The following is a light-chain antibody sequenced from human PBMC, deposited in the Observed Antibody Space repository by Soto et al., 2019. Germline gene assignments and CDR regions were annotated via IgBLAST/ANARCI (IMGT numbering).Light chain of an antibody. V-gene: IGKV1-12*01. CDR3: LQANSFPWT. CDR2: AAS. J-gene: IGKJ1*01. CDR1: QFISSW. Sequence: DIQMTQSPSSVSASVGDRVTITCRASQFISSWLGWYQQKPGKAPKLLIYAASRLQIGVPSRFSGSESGTNFTLTISSLQPEDSATYYCLQANSFPWTFGQGTKVEI.